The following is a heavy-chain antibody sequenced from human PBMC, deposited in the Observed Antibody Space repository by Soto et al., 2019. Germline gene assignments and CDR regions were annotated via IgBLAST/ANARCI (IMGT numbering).Heavy chain of an antibody. J-gene: IGHJ4*02. Sequence: QVQLVESGGGVVQPGRSLRLSCAASGFTFSSYGMDWVRQAPGKGLEWVAVISYDGSNKYYADSVKGRFTISRDNSKSTLYLQMNSLRAEDTAVYYCASRSYSSGGQGTLVTVSS. CDR3: ASRSYSS. CDR1: GFTFSSYG. CDR2: ISYDGSNK. D-gene: IGHD6-19*01. V-gene: IGHV3-30*03.